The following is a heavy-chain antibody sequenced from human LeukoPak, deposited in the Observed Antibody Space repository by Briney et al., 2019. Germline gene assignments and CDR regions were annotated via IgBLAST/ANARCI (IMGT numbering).Heavy chain of an antibody. Sequence: SQTLSHTCAISGDSVSSNSAAWNWIRQSPSRGLEWLVKTYYRSKRYNDYAVSVKRRITINPDTSKNQFSLQLNSVTPEDTAVYYCARGVSGSSSGNFDYWGQGTLVTVSS. J-gene: IGHJ4*02. CDR2: TYYRSKRYN. CDR1: GDSVSSNSAA. D-gene: IGHD1-26*01. CDR3: ARGVSGSSSGNFDY. V-gene: IGHV6-1*01.